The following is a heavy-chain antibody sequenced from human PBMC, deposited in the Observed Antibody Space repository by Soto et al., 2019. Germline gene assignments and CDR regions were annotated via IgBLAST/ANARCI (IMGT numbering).Heavy chain of an antibody. CDR2: INPSGGST. CDR3: ARDKAAILKYYYYYGMDG. Sequence: ASVKVSCKASGYTFTSYYMHWVRQAPGQGLEWMGIINPSGGSTSYAQKFQGRVTMTRDTSTSTVYMELSSLRSEDTAVYYCARDKAAILKYYYYYGMDGWGKGTRGTVAS. V-gene: IGHV1-46*01. D-gene: IGHD2-8*02. CDR1: GYTFTSYY. J-gene: IGHJ6*04.